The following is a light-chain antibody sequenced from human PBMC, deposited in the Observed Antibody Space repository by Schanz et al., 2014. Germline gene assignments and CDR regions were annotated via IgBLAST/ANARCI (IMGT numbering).Light chain of an antibody. CDR3: QQRSDRPQT. CDR2: GAS. V-gene: IGKV3-15*01. CDR1: QSVSSN. Sequence: EIVMTQSPATLSVSPGERATLSCRASQSVSSNLAWYQQKPGQAPRLLIYGASTRATGIPARVSGSGSGTEFTLTISSLQSEDFAVYYCQQRSDRPQTFGQGTKVEIK. J-gene: IGKJ1*01.